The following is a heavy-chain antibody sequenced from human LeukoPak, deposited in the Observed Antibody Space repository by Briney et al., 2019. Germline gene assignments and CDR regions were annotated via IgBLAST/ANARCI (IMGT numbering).Heavy chain of an antibody. Sequence: GGSLRLSCAASGFTFSSYSMNRVRQAPGKGLEWVSYISSSSSTIYYADSVKGRFTISRDNAKNSLYLQMNSLRAEDTAVYYCARHELGGGYYYYYYMDVWGKGTTVTVSS. CDR2: ISSSSSTI. V-gene: IGHV3-48*01. CDR3: ARHELGGGYYYYYYMDV. D-gene: IGHD3-16*01. J-gene: IGHJ6*03. CDR1: GFTFSSYS.